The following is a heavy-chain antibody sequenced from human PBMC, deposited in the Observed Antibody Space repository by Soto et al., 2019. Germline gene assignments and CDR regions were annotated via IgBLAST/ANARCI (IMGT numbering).Heavy chain of an antibody. CDR1: GGTFSSYA. Sequence: QVQLVQSGAEVKKPGSSVKVSCKASGGTFSSYAISWVRQAPGQGLEWMGGIIPIFGTANYAQKFQGRVTITADESTSTAYMELSSLRSEDTAVYYCARDGYDCSGGSYSDDAFDIWGQGTMVTVSS. V-gene: IGHV1-69*12. CDR3: ARDGYDCSGGSYSDDAFDI. CDR2: IIPIFGTA. J-gene: IGHJ3*02. D-gene: IGHD2-15*01.